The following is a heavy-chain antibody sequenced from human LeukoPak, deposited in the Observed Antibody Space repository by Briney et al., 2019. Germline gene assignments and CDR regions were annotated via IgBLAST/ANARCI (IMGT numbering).Heavy chain of an antibody. J-gene: IGHJ3*02. CDR2: IYYSGST. V-gene: IGHV4-39*07. Sequence: PSETLSLTCTVSGGSISSSSYYWGWIRQPPGKGLEWIGSIYYSGSTYYNPSLKSRVTISVDTSKNQFSLKLSSVTAADTAVYYCARESIVVVAFDIWGQGTMVTVSS. CDR1: GGSISSSSYY. D-gene: IGHD2-15*01. CDR3: ARESIVVVAFDI.